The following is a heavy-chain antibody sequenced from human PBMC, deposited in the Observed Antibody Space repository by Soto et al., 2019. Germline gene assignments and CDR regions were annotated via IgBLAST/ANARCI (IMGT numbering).Heavy chain of an antibody. CDR2: IYTSGST. CDR1: GGSISSYY. Sequence: KTSETLSLTCTVSGGSISSYYWSWIRQPAGKGLEWIGRIYTSGSTNYNPSLKSRVTMSVDTSKNQFSLKLSSVTAADTAVYYCARSPQPDRSGWYEAFRWFDPWGQGTLGTVSS. V-gene: IGHV4-4*07. D-gene: IGHD6-13*01. J-gene: IGHJ5*02. CDR3: ARSPQPDRSGWYEAFRWFDP.